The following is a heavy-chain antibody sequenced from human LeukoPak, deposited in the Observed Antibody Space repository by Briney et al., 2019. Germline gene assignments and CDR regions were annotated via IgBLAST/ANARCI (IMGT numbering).Heavy chain of an antibody. V-gene: IGHV3-11*01. Sequence: GGSLRLSCAASGFTFSDYYMSWIRQAPGKGLEWVSYISSSGSTIYYADSVKGRFTISRDNAKNSLYLQINSLRAEDTAVYYCARDGGDTAMGTLPFDYWGQGTLVTVSS. CDR1: GFTFSDYY. D-gene: IGHD5-18*01. CDR2: ISSSGSTI. J-gene: IGHJ4*02. CDR3: ARDGGDTAMGTLPFDY.